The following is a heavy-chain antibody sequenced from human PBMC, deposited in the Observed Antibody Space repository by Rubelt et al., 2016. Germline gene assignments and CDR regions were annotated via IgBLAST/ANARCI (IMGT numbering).Heavy chain of an antibody. D-gene: IGHD6-19*01. CDR3: ATYPIAVPA. J-gene: IGHJ5*02. CDR1: GFTFNTHT. Sequence: QVHLVESGGGVVQPGRSLRLSCGASGFTFNTHTMHWLRQAPGKGLEGVSFILYDGTKTYYAESVKGRFTISRDNSKNMLYRQMVGLRAEDTAVYYCATYPIAVPAWGQGTLVTVSS. V-gene: IGHV3-30*04. CDR2: ILYDGTKT.